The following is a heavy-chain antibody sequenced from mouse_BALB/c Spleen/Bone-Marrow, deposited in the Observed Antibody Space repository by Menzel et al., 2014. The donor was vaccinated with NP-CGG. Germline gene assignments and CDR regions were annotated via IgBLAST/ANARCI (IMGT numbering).Heavy chain of an antibody. D-gene: IGHD1-1*01. V-gene: IGHV14-3*02. CDR2: IDPANGNT. Sequence: EVQLQQSGAELVKPGAPVKLSCTASGFNIKDTYMHWVKQRPEQGLEWIGRIDPANGNTKYDPKFHGKATITADTSSNTAYLQLSSLTSEDTAVYYCASYYYGHYFDYWGQGTTLTVSS. CDR3: ASYYYGHYFDY. CDR1: GFNIKDTY. J-gene: IGHJ2*01.